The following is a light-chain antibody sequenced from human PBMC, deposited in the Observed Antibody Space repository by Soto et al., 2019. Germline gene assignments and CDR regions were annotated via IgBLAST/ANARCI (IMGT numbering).Light chain of an antibody. J-gene: IGLJ1*01. CDR3: CSYAGSSTLSYV. Sequence: QSVLTQPASVSGSPGQSITISCTGTSSDVGTYNLVSWYQQHPGKVPKLMIYEVSKRPSGVSNRFPGSKSGNTASLTISGLQTEDEADFYCCSYAGSSTLSYVFGTGTKVPVL. V-gene: IGLV2-23*02. CDR2: EVS. CDR1: SSDVGTYNL.